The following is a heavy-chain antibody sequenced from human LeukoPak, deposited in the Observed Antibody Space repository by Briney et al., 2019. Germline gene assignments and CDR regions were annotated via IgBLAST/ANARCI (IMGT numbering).Heavy chain of an antibody. D-gene: IGHD5-12*01. CDR2: IYYSGST. V-gene: IGHV4-31*11. CDR3: ARAGIRGYSGYDG. J-gene: IGHJ4*02. CDR1: GGSISSGGYY. Sequence: PSQTLSLTCAVSGGSISSGGYYWSWIRQHPGKGLEWIGYIYYSGSTYYNPSLKSRVTISVDTSKNQFSLKLSSVTAADTAVYYCARAGIRGYSGYDGWGQGTLVTVSS.